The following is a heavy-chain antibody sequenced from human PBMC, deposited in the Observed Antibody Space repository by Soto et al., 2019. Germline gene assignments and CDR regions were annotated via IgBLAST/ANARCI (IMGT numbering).Heavy chain of an antibody. V-gene: IGHV1-69*01. Sequence: QVQLVQAGAEVKKPGSSVKVSCKASGGTFSSYAISWVRQAPGQGLEWMGGISPIFGTANYAQKFQGRVTITADESTSTAYMELSSLRSEDTAVYYCANYDAAAGGGVYYYYYGMDVWGQGTTVTVSS. D-gene: IGHD6-13*01. CDR1: GGTFSSYA. CDR3: ANYDAAAGGGVYYYYYGMDV. J-gene: IGHJ6*02. CDR2: ISPIFGTA.